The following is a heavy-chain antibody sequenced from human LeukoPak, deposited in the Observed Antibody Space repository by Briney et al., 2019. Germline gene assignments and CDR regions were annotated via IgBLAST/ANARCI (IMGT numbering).Heavy chain of an antibody. V-gene: IGHV4-4*07. CDR1: GASISTDY. CDR2: IYSSGST. D-gene: IGHD3-10*01. CDR3: ARDVYYGSGHDY. J-gene: IGHJ4*02. Sequence: SETLSLTCTVSGASISTDYWSRIRQPAGKGLEWIGRIYSSGSTNYNPSLKSRITMSVDTSKNQFSLKLSSVTAADTAVYYCARDVYYGSGHDYWGQGTLVTVSS.